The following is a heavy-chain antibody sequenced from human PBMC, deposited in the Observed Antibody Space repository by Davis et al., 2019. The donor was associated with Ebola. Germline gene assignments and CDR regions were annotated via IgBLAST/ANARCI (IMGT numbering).Heavy chain of an antibody. CDR2: ISAYNGNT. D-gene: IGHD3-10*01. V-gene: IGHV1-18*01. CDR1: GYTFTSYG. J-gene: IGHJ4*02. CDR3: ARDLGITMVQGVIIRDDY. Sequence: ASVKVSCKASGYTFTSYGISWVRQAPGQGLEWMGWISAYNGNTNYAQKLQGRVTMTTDTSTSTAYMELRSLRSDDTAVYYCARDLGITMVQGVIIRDDYWGQGTLVTVSS.